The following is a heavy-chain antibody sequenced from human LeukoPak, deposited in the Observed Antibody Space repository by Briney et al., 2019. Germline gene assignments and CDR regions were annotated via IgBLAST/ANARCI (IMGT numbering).Heavy chain of an antibody. CDR2: IEPDGSEK. D-gene: IGHD2-15*01. J-gene: IGHJ4*02. V-gene: IGHV3-7*05. Sequence: GGSLRVSCAASGFTFSTYWMSWVRQAPGKGLEWVANIEPDGSEKSYVDSVKGRFTISRDNARDSVVLQMNSLRAEDTAVYYCARPRYCRSGSCYFDFWGQGALVTVSS. CDR3: ARPRYCRSGSCYFDF. CDR1: GFTFSTYW.